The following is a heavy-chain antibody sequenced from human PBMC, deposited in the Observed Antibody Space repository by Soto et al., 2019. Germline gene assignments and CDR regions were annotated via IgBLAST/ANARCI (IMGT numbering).Heavy chain of an antibody. J-gene: IGHJ4*02. D-gene: IGHD1-26*01. CDR1: GYILRDLS. Sequence: QVQLIQSGAEVKKPGASVRVSCKVSGYILRDLSMRWVRQAPGKGLEWMGGYDPEEHKTIYAQKFQGRVTMTEDTSTAPAYTELSSLRSDDTAVYYCATVFGGNYNDYFDNWCQGTLVSVSS. CDR2: YDPEEHKT. CDR3: ATVFGGNYNDYFDN. V-gene: IGHV1-24*01.